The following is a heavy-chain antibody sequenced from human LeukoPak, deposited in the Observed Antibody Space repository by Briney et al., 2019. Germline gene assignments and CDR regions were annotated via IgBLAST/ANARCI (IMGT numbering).Heavy chain of an antibody. CDR3: AVDTAMVFYFDY. V-gene: IGHV3-23*01. CDR2: ISSSGSTT. CDR1: GFTFSSYA. J-gene: IGHJ4*02. D-gene: IGHD5-18*01. Sequence: GGSLRLSCAASGFTFSSYAMSWVRQAPGKGLEWVSAISSSGSTTYYADSVKGRFTISRDNSKNTLYLQMNSLRAEDTAVYYCAVDTAMVFYFDYWGQGTLVTVSS.